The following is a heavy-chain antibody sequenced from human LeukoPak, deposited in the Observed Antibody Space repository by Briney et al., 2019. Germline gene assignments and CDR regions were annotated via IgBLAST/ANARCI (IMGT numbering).Heavy chain of an antibody. CDR2: INHSGST. Sequence: SETLSLTCAVYGGSFSGYYWSWIRQPPGKGLEWTGEINHSGSTNYNPSLKSRVTISVDTSKNQFSLKLSSVTAADTAVYYCARHGRGYKGLSYFDYWGQGTLVTVSS. CDR1: GGSFSGYY. J-gene: IGHJ4*02. V-gene: IGHV4-34*01. CDR3: ARHGRGYKGLSYFDY. D-gene: IGHD5-18*01.